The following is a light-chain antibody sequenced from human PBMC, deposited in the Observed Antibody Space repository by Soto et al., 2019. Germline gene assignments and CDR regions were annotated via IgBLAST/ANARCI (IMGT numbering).Light chain of an antibody. CDR1: SSGVGGYNY. CDR2: EVT. V-gene: IGLV2-8*01. J-gene: IGLJ2*01. Sequence: QSALTQPPSASGSPGQLVTISCNGSSSGVGGYNYVSWYQQHPVKSPKLMIYEVTKRPSGVPDRFSGSKSCNTASLTVSGLQAEDEADYYGSSHVGIKNVIFGGGTKLTVL. CDR3: SSHVGIKNVI.